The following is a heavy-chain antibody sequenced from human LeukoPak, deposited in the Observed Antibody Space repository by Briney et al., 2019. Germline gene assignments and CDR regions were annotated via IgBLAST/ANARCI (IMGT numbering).Heavy chain of an antibody. CDR1: GFTFSNAW. CDR3: ARRWPARDTVMVSTMIKWYFDL. Sequence: GGSLRLSCGVSGFTFSNAWMSWVRQAPGKGLEWVSYISSSSSTIYYADSVKGRFTISRDNAKNSLYLQMNSLRAEDTAVYYCARRWPARDTVMVSTMIKWYFDLWGRGTLVTVSS. V-gene: IGHV3-48*01. D-gene: IGHD5-18*01. J-gene: IGHJ2*01. CDR2: ISSSSSTI.